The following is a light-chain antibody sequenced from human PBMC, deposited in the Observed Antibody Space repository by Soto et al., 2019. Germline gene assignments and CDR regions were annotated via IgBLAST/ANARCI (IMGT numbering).Light chain of an antibody. CDR2: DAS. V-gene: IGKV3-20*01. CDR1: QSVSSSY. Sequence: EIVLTQSPGTLSLSPGERATLSCRASQSVSSSYLAWYQQKPGQAPRLLIFDASSRATGVPDRFSGSGSGTDFTLTISRVEPEDFAVYYCQQYGTSPYTFGQGTKLDI. CDR3: QQYGTSPYT. J-gene: IGKJ2*01.